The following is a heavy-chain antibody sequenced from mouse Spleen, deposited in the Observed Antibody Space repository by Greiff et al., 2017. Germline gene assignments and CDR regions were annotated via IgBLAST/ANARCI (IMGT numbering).Heavy chain of an antibody. Sequence: QVQLQQPGAELVRPGSSVKLSCKASGYTFTSYWMDWVKQRPGQGLEWIGNIYPSDSETHYNQKFKDKATLTVDKSSSTAYMQLSRLTSEDSAVYYCARTGDYYGYDYWGQGTTLTVSS. CDR2: IYPSDSET. V-gene: IGHV1-61*01. CDR3: ARTGDYYGYDY. J-gene: IGHJ2*01. CDR1: GYTFTSYW. D-gene: IGHD1-2*01.